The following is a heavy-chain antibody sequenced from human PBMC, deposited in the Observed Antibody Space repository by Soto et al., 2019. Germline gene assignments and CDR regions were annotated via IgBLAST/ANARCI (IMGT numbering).Heavy chain of an antibody. D-gene: IGHD6-6*01. CDR1: GYTFTSYD. J-gene: IGHJ6*03. Sequence: ASVKVSCKASGYTFTSYDINWVRQATGQGLEWMGWMNPNSGNTGYAQKFQGRVTMTRNTSISTAYMELSSLRSEDTAVYYCARGLRGSSSVRNYYYYLAVWGKGTTVTVSS. CDR2: MNPNSGNT. CDR3: ARGLRGSSSVRNYYYYLAV. V-gene: IGHV1-8*02.